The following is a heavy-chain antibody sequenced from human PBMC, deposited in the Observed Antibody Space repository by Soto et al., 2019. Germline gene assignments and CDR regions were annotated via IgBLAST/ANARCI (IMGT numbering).Heavy chain of an antibody. CDR1: GDSVSSNSSG. CDR2: TYYRSKWYY. V-gene: IGHV6-1*01. J-gene: IGHJ4*01. CDR3: ARGEQYSGRVFDY. Sequence: PSQTLSLTCAITGDSVSSNSSGWSWVRQSPSRGLEWLGRTYYRSKWYYEYAVSVRGRITINPDTSKNQYSLQLNSVTPEDTAVYFCARGEQYSGRVFDYWGQGTLVTVSS. D-gene: IGHD1-26*01.